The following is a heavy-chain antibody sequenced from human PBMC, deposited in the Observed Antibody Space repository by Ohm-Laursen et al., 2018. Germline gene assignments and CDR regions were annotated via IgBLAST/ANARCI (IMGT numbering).Heavy chain of an antibody. CDR1: GYTFTTYD. Sequence: ASVKASCKASGYTFTTYDITWVRQAAGQGPEWMGWMNTNSGNTGYAQKFRDRVTMTSDTSISTAYMELYGLTSEATAAYYCARAVRNQLVSDYWGQGTLVTVSS. CDR3: ARAVRNQLVSDY. D-gene: IGHD1-1*01. J-gene: IGHJ4*02. V-gene: IGHV1-8*02. CDR2: MNTNSGNT.